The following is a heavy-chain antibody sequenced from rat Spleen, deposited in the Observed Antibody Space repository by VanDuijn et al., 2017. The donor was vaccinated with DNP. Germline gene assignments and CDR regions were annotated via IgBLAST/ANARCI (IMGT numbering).Heavy chain of an antibody. D-gene: IGHD1-4*01. CDR2: ISTSGSRT. CDR3: ARGNYPGINTFDY. CDR1: GFTFSSFP. Sequence: EVQLVESGGGSVQPGRSMKLSCAASGFTFSSFPMAWVRQAPKKGLEWVATISTSGSRTYYPDSVKGRFTISRDNAKSTLYLQMNSLRSEDTATYYCARGNYPGINTFDYWGQGVMVTVSS. J-gene: IGHJ2*01. V-gene: IGHV5-46*01.